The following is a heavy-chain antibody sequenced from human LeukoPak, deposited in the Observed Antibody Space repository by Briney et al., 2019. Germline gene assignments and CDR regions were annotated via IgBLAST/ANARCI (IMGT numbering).Heavy chain of an antibody. CDR1: GGSISSYY. CDR2: IYTSGST. D-gene: IGHD6-13*01. J-gene: IGHJ6*03. CDR3: ARDGPIAAVSMDV. Sequence: LETLSLTCTVSGGSISSYYWSWIRQPAGKGLEWIGRIYTSGSTNYNPSLKSRVTMSVDTSKNQFSLKLSSVTAADTAVYYCARDGPIAAVSMDVWGKGTTVTVSS. V-gene: IGHV4-4*07.